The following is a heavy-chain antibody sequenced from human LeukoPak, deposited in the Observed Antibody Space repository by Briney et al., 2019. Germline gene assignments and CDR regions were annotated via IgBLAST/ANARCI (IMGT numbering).Heavy chain of an antibody. Sequence: ASVKVSCKASGGTFSSYAISWVRQAPGQGLVWMGGIIPIFGTANYAQKFQGRVTITADESTSTAYMELSSLRSEDTAVYYCASPKRIYCGGDCFHDAFDIWGQGTMVTVSS. J-gene: IGHJ3*02. CDR3: ASPKRIYCGGDCFHDAFDI. CDR1: GGTFSSYA. CDR2: IIPIFGTA. V-gene: IGHV1-69*13. D-gene: IGHD2-21*02.